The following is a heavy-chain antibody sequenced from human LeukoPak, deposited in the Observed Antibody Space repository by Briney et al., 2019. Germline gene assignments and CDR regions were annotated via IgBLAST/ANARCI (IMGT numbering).Heavy chain of an antibody. J-gene: IGHJ4*02. CDR2: ISSSSSSI. Sequence: PGGSLRLSCAASGFAVTTTYMNWVRQAPGKGLEWVSSISSSSSSIYYADSVRGRFTVSRDNAKNSLYLQMNSLRAEDTAVYFCAREQNCSGGTCPLDYWGQGTLVTVSS. CDR1: GFAVTTTY. CDR3: AREQNCSGGTCPLDY. V-gene: IGHV3-21*06. D-gene: IGHD2-15*01.